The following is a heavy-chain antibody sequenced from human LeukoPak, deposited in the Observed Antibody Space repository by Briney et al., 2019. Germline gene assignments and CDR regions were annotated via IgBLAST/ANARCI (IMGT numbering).Heavy chain of an antibody. CDR1: GFTFSGSA. J-gene: IGHJ1*01. Sequence: GGSLKLSCAASGFTFSGSAMHWVRQASGKGLEWVGRVRSKANNYATAYAASVKGRFTISRDDSKNTAYLQMDSLKTEDTAIYYCSHYDSSAYYASQPWGQGTLVTVSS. V-gene: IGHV3-73*01. D-gene: IGHD3-22*01. CDR2: VRSKANNYAT. CDR3: SHYDSSAYYASQP.